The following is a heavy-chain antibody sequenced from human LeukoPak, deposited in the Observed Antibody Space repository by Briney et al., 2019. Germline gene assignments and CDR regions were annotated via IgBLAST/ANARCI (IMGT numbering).Heavy chain of an antibody. V-gene: IGHV1-69*05. J-gene: IGHJ3*02. CDR1: GGTFSSYA. CDR2: IIPIFGTA. D-gene: IGHD1-20*01. Sequence: SVKVSCKASGGTFSSYAISWVRQAPGQGLEWMGRIIPIFGTANYAQKFQGRVTITTDESTSTAYMELSSLRSEDTAVYYCARVRAYNWNDQGAFDIWGQGTMVTASS. CDR3: ARVRAYNWNDQGAFDI.